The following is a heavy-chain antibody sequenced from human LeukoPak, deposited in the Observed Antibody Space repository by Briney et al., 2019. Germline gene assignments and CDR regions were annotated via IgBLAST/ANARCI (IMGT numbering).Heavy chain of an antibody. CDR3: ARSLGEAYSYYMDV. CDR2: INPSGGST. CDR1: GYTFTTYY. Sequence: GASVRVSCKASGYTFTTYYLHWVRQAPGQGLEWMGIINPSGGSTSYARKLQGSVTMTRDTSTSTVYMELSSLTFEDTAVYYCARSLGEAYSYYMDVWGKGTTVTISS. J-gene: IGHJ6*03. V-gene: IGHV1-46*04. D-gene: IGHD2-21*01.